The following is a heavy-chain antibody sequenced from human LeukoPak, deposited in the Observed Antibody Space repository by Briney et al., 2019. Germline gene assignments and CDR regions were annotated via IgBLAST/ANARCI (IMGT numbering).Heavy chain of an antibody. CDR2: INDRGST. Sequence: SENLSLNCAVYGGSFSGYHWSWIRQSSEKGLEWSGEINDRGSTNYNPSLKSRITMSLDTSKNQFSLNLSSVTAADTALCYCARGGPSIAAVATRNYFQHWGQGTLVTVSS. J-gene: IGHJ1*01. CDR1: GGSFSGYH. D-gene: IGHD6-13*01. CDR3: ARGGPSIAAVATRNYFQH. V-gene: IGHV4-34*01.